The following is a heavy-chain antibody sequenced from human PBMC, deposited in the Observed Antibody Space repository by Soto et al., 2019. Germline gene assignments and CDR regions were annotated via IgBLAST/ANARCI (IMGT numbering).Heavy chain of an antibody. J-gene: IGHJ4*02. V-gene: IGHV4-30-4*01. Sequence: PSETLSLTCTVSGGSINSGDYYWSWIRQPPGQGLEWIGYIYYSGSTYYNPHLRSRVTISIDTSKNLFFLNLTSVTAADTAVYFCARIGLTSALLWGQGTLVTVSS. CDR3: ARIGLTSALL. D-gene: IGHD4-17*01. CDR2: IYYSGST. CDR1: GGSINSGDYY.